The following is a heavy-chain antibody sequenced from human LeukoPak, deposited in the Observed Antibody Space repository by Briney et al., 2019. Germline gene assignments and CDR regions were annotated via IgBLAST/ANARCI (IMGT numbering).Heavy chain of an antibody. V-gene: IGHV3-30-3*01. CDR3: ARPEGCSSTTCYSRFDP. D-gene: IGHD2-2*01. Sequence: PGGSLRLSCAASGFTFSNYAMHWGRQAPGKGLGGGAVISYDGSNRYYADSVKGRFTISRDNSQNTLYLQMNSLRAEDTAVYYCARPEGCSSTTCYSRFDPWGQGTLVTVSS. CDR2: ISYDGSNR. J-gene: IGHJ5*02. CDR1: GFTFSNYA.